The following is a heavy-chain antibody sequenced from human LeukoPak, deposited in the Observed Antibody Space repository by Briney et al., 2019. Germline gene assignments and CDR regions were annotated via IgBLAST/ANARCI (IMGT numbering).Heavy chain of an antibody. D-gene: IGHD4-17*01. CDR2: INSDGSST. CDR1: GFTFSSYW. V-gene: IGHV3-74*01. Sequence: PGGSLRLSCAASGFTFSSYWMHWVRQAPGKGLVWVSRINSDGSSTSYADSVKGRFTISRDNAKNTLYLQMNSLRAEDTAVYYCASGDGDFGDPFDYWSQGTLVTVSS. CDR3: ASGDGDFGDPFDY. J-gene: IGHJ4*02.